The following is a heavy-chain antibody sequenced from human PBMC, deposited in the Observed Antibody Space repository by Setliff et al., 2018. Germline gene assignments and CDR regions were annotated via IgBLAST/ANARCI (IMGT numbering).Heavy chain of an antibody. J-gene: IGHJ4*02. V-gene: IGHV4-4*08. CDR3: ARGLNTDSWTPLY. CDR2: IYTKGGT. Sequence: SETLSLTCSVAGGSMTDFFWHWFRRPPGKGLEWIGYIYTKGGTNYSPSLKSRVTMSVDRSRNQFSLTLSSVSAADMAVYYCARGLNTDSWTPLYWCPGTLVTVSS. D-gene: IGHD3-3*01. CDR1: GGSMTDFF.